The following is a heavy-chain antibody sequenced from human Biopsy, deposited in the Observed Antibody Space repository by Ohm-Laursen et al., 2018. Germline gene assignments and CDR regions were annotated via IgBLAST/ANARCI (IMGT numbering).Heavy chain of an antibody. CDR2: INPDGSVK. J-gene: IGHJ5*02. D-gene: IGHD2-8*01. Sequence: SLRLSCAASGFMFSASWMSWVRQAPGKGLEWVANINPDGSVKYFADSVKGRFTISRDSSTNTLYLQMNGLRADDTAVYYCATGPVQMVYANLRGEFASWGQGALVTVSS. V-gene: IGHV3-7*03. CDR1: GFMFSASW. CDR3: ATGPVQMVYANLRGEFAS.